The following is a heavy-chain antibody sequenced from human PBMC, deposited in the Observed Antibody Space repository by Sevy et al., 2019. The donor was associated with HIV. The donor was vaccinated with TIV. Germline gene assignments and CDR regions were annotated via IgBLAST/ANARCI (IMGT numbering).Heavy chain of an antibody. V-gene: IGHV3-15*01. CDR3: TTPGIGAIVYYGVDV. CDR1: GFTFSNAW. J-gene: IGHJ6*02. CDR2: IKSKTDGGTT. Sequence: GGSLRLSCAASGFTFSNAWMSWVRQAPGKGLEWVGRIKSKTDGGTTDYAAPVKGRFTISRDDSKNTLYLQMNSLKTGEKAGVYCTTPGIGAIVYYGVDVWGQGTNGTGSS. D-gene: IGHD5-18*01.